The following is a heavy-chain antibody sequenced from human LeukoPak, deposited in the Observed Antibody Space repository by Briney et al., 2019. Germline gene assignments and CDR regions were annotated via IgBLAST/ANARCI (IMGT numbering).Heavy chain of an antibody. CDR2: INHSGST. CDR3: ARGKYCSSTSCPAGVYGMDG. J-gene: IGHJ6*04. Sequence: PSETLSLTCAVYGGSFSGYYWSWIRQPPGKGLEWIGEINHSGSTTYNPSLKSRVSISVDTSTNKFSLQLSSVTAADTAVYYCARGKYCSSTSCPAGVYGMDGGGKGTTVTVSS. V-gene: IGHV4-34*01. D-gene: IGHD2-2*01. CDR1: GGSFSGYY.